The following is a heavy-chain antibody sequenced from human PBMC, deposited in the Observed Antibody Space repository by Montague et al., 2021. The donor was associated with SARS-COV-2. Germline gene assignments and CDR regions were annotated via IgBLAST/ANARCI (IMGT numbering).Heavy chain of an antibody. CDR3: ARGVFAVNMIVVLITQGYYDIDV. CDR1: GGSFSDYY. Sequence: SETLSLTCAVYGGSFSDYYWSWIRQPPGKGLEWIGEINHSGSTNYNPSLKSRVTISVDTSKNQFSLKLNSVTAADTAVYYCARGVFAVNMIVVLITQGYYDIDVWGHGTLVTVSS. CDR2: INHSGST. J-gene: IGHJ6*02. V-gene: IGHV4-34*01. D-gene: IGHD3-22*01.